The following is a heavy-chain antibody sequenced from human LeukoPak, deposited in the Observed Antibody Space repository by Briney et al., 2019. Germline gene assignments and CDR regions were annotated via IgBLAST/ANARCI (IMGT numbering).Heavy chain of an antibody. V-gene: IGHV3-74*01. CDR2: INSDGSST. D-gene: IGHD2-2*01. CDR3: ARDWRYCSSTSCRSDAFDI. CDR1: GFTFSSYW. J-gene: IGHJ3*02. Sequence: GGALRLSCAAPGFTFSSYWMHWVRQAPGKGLGLVSRINSDGSSTSYADSVKGRFTISRDNAKNTLYLQMNSLGAEDTAVYYCARDWRYCSSTSCRSDAFDIWGQGTMVTVSS.